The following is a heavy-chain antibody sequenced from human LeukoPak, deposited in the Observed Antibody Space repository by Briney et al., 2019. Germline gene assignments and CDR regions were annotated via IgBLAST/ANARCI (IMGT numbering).Heavy chain of an antibody. CDR1: GYSISSGYY. CDR2: IYHSGRT. Sequence: PSETLSLTCTVSGYSISSGYYWGWIRQPPGKGLEWIGSIYHSGRTFYNPSLKSRVTISVDTSKNQFSLKLSSVTAADTAVYYCARLSTVTTSFDYWGQGTLVTVSS. D-gene: IGHD4-17*01. J-gene: IGHJ4*02. V-gene: IGHV4-38-2*02. CDR3: ARLSTVTTSFDY.